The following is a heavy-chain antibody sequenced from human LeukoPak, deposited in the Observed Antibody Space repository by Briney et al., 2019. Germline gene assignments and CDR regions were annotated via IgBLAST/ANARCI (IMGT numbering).Heavy chain of an antibody. CDR3: AANSADYNTLGSSYKV. CDR1: GGSFSGYY. Sequence: SEALSLTCAVYGGSFSGYYWSWIRQPPGKGLEWIGEINHSGSTNYNPSLKSRVTISVDTSKNQFSLKLNSVTAADTAVFYCAANSADYNTLGSSYKVWGQGTLVTVSS. CDR2: INHSGST. J-gene: IGHJ4*02. D-gene: IGHD3-10*01. V-gene: IGHV4-34*01.